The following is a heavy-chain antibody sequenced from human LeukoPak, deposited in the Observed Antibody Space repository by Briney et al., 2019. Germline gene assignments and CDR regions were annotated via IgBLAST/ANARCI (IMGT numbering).Heavy chain of an antibody. CDR2: VSGSGTTP. CDR1: GFNFRNYA. J-gene: IGHJ6*03. D-gene: IGHD3-10*01. CDR3: AKLGKTENHYGSGRFSYYYYMDV. Sequence: GGSLRLSCTTSGFNFRNYALSWVGQAPGKGLEWVSGVSGSGTTPYYADSVKGRFTISRDNSKNTLYLQMNSLRAEDTAVYYCAKLGKTENHYGSGRFSYYYYMDVWGKGTTVTISS. V-gene: IGHV3-23*01.